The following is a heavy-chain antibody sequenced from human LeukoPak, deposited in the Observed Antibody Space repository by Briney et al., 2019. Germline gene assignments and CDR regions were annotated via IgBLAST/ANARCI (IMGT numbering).Heavy chain of an antibody. V-gene: IGHV3-23*01. J-gene: IGHJ4*02. CDR2: ISGSGYYS. CDR3: ARGITMVRGVINSDY. D-gene: IGHD3-10*01. Sequence: GGSLRLSCAASEFTFDNYAMSWVRQAPGKGLEWVSVISGSGYYSYYADSVKGRFTISRDNSKNTLYLQMNSLRAEDTAVYYCARGITMVRGVINSDYWGQGTLVTVSS. CDR1: EFTFDNYA.